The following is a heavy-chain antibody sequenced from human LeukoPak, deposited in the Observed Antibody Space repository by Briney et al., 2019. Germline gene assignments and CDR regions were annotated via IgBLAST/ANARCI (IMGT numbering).Heavy chain of an antibody. J-gene: IGHJ6*02. CDR2: ISAYNGNT. CDR3: ARDLGSNYVYYYGMDV. D-gene: IGHD4-11*01. Sequence: ASVKVSCKASGYTFTGYGISWVRQAPGQGLEWMGWISAYNGNTNYAQKLQGRVTMTTDTSTSTAYMELRSLRSDDTAVYYCARDLGSNYVYYYGMDVWGQGNPGHRLL. V-gene: IGHV1-18*01. CDR1: GYTFTGYG.